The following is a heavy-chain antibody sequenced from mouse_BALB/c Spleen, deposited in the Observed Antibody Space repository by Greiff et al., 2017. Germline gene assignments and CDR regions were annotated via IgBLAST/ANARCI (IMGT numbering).Heavy chain of an antibody. V-gene: IGHV5-12-2*01. D-gene: IGHD1-1*01. CDR3: ARDYEFAY. CDR2: ISNGGGST. Sequence: EVQLVESGGGLVQPGGSLKLSCAASGFTFSSYTMSWVRQTPEKRLEWVAYISNGGGSTYYPDTVKGRFTISRDNAKNTLYLQMSSLKSEDTAMYYCARDYEFAYWGQGTLVTVSA. CDR1: GFTFSSYT. J-gene: IGHJ3*01.